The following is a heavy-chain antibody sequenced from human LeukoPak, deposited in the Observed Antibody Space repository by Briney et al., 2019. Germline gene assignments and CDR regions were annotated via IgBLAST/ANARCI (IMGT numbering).Heavy chain of an antibody. D-gene: IGHD3-3*01. CDR1: GGSFSGYY. J-gene: IGHJ4*02. CDR2: IYYSGST. Sequence: SETLSLTCAVYGGSFSGYYWSWIRQPPGKGLEWIGYIYYSGSTNYNPSLKSRVTISVDTSKNQFSLKLSSVTAADTAVYYCARVKTYYGNFDYWGQGALVTVSS. V-gene: IGHV4-59*01. CDR3: ARVKTYYGNFDY.